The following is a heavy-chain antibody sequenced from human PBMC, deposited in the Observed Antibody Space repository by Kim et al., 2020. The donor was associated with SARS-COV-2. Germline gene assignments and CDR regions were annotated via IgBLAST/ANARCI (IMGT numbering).Heavy chain of an antibody. D-gene: IGHD3-3*01. J-gene: IGHJ6*02. V-gene: IGHV1-18*01. CDR3: ARALRITIFGVVIDRGGYYYSMAV. CDR2: ISAYNGNT. CDR1: GYTFTSYG. Sequence: ASVKVSCKASGYTFTSYGNSWVRQAPGQGLEWMGWISAYNGNTNYAQKLQGRVTMTTDTSTSTAYMELRSLRSDDTAVYYCARALRITIFGVVIDRGGYYYSMAVWGQGTTVTVSS.